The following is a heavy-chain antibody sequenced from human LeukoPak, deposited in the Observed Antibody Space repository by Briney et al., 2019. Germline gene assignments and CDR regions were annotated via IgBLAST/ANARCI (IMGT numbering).Heavy chain of an antibody. D-gene: IGHD3-22*01. CDR3: GRTVHYDSSGYPSGLTP. V-gene: IGHV3-21*01. Sequence: PGGSLRLSCAASGFTFSSYSMNCVRQAPGKGLEWVSSISSSSSYIYYADSVKGRFTISRDNAKNSLDLQMNSLRAEDTAVYYCGRTVHYDSSGYPSGLTPWGKETLVPV. CDR2: ISSSSSYI. CDR1: GFTFSSYS. J-gene: IGHJ5*02.